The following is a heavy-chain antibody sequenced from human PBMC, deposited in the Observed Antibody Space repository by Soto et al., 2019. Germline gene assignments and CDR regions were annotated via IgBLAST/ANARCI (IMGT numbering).Heavy chain of an antibody. CDR1: GGSISSSSYY. Sequence: SETLSLTCTVSGGSISSSSYYWGWIRQPPGKGLEWIGSIYYSGSTYYNPSLKSRVTISVETSKNQFSLKLSSVTAADTAVYYCARLLMGALDVWGKGTTVTVSS. CDR2: IYYSGST. CDR3: ARLLMGALDV. J-gene: IGHJ6*04. V-gene: IGHV4-39*01. D-gene: IGHD2-8*01.